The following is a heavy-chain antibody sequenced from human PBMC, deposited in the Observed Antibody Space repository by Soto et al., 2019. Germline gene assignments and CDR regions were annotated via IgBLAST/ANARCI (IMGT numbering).Heavy chain of an antibody. D-gene: IGHD2-8*01. J-gene: IGHJ3*02. CDR3: ASRHCTNGVCHPDAFDI. Sequence: QVQLQESGPGLVKPSQTLSLTCTVSGGSISSGGYYWSWIRQHPGKGLEWIGYIYYSGSTYYNPSLKSRVTLSVDTSKNQFSLKLSSVTAADTAVYYCASRHCTNGVCHPDAFDIWGQGTMVTVSS. CDR1: GGSISSGGYY. V-gene: IGHV4-31*03. CDR2: IYYSGST.